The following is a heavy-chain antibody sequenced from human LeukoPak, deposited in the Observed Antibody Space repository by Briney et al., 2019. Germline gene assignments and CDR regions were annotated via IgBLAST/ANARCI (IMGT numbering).Heavy chain of an antibody. CDR1: GGSISSATYY. CDR3: AGAVTGEEYYFDY. D-gene: IGHD2-21*02. J-gene: IGHJ4*02. V-gene: IGHV4-39*01. Sequence: SETLSLTCTVSGGSISSATYYWGWIRQPPGKGLEWIANFFYSGNTYYNPSLKSRIPISVDTSKNQFSLQLASLTAADTAVYYCAGAVTGEEYYFDYWGQGTLVTVSS. CDR2: FFYSGNT.